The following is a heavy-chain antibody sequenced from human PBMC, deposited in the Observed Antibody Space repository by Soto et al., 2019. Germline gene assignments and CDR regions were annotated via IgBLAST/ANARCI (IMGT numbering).Heavy chain of an antibody. CDR2: ISTNGGST. D-gene: IGHD3-22*01. CDR3: VKGEYYYDSSGYYPFDY. Sequence: PGGSLRLSCSASGFTFSSYAIHWVRQAPGKGLEYVSSISTNGGSTHYADSVKGRFTISRDNSKNTQYLQMSSLRADDTAVYYRVKGEYYYDSSGYYPFDYWGQGTLVTVS. V-gene: IGHV3-64D*06. CDR1: GFTFSSYA. J-gene: IGHJ4*02.